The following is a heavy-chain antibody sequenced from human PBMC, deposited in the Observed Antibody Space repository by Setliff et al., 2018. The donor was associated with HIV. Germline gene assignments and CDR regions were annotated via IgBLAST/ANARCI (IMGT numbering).Heavy chain of an antibody. J-gene: IGHJ4*02. CDR3: ARDRASSAYYSHFDY. CDR2: VSSDGRYI. V-gene: IGHV3-21*06. Sequence: GESLKISCAASGFTFSRYSMNWVRQAPGKGLEWVSSVSSDGRYIYYADSVRGRFTISRDDAKSSLYLQMYSLRAEDTAIYYCARDRASSAYYSHFDYWGQGNMVTVSS. CDR1: GFTFSRYS. D-gene: IGHD3-22*01.